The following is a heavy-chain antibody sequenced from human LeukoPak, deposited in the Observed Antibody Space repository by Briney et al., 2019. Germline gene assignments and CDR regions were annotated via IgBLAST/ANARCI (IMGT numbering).Heavy chain of an antibody. D-gene: IGHD3-22*01. J-gene: IGHJ4*02. CDR3: TTGQVVDYDASGYSALDY. V-gene: IGHV3-15*01. CDR2: IKSKTDGGTT. CDR1: GFTFSSAW. Sequence: GGSLRLSCAASGFTFSSAWMNWVRQAPGKGLEWVGRIKSKTDGGTTDYAAPVKGRLTISTDDSKNTLYLQMNGLKTEDTAVYYCTTGQVVDYDASGYSALDYWGQGTLVTVSS.